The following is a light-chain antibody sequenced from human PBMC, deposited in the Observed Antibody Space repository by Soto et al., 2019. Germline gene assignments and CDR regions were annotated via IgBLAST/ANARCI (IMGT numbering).Light chain of an antibody. Sequence: EIVLTQSPATLSSFPGDRVTLSCRASQAVNTRLAWYQHRPGQAPRLLIYRASNRAAGVPARFSGSGSGTDFTLTISNVEPEDFAAYYCHRRQSWPRTFGQGTTVDI. V-gene: IGKV3-11*01. CDR2: RAS. J-gene: IGKJ1*01. CDR1: QAVNTR. CDR3: HRRQSWPRT.